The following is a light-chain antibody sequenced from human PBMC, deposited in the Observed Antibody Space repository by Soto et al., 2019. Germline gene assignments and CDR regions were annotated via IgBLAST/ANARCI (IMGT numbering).Light chain of an antibody. V-gene: IGLV2-14*02. CDR2: EGS. CDR1: SSDVGSYNL. Sequence: QSVLTQPASVSGSPGQSITISCTGTSSDVGSYNLVSWYQQHPGKAPKLMIYEGSKRPSGVPDRFSGSKSGTSASLAISGLRSEDEADYYCAAWDDSLNGVVFGGGTKLTVL. J-gene: IGLJ2*01. CDR3: AAWDDSLNGVV.